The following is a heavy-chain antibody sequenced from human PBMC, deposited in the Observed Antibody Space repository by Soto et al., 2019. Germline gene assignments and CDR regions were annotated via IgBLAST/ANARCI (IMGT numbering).Heavy chain of an antibody. D-gene: IGHD1-26*01. CDR3: ARGGGYSGSYSYYYGMDV. Sequence: SVKVSCKASGGTFSSYAISWARQAPGQGLEWMGGIIPIFGTANYAQKFQGRVTITADKSTSTAYMELSSLRSEDTAVYYCARGGGYSGSYSYYYGMDVWGQGTTVTVSS. CDR1: GGTFSSYA. J-gene: IGHJ6*02. CDR2: IIPIFGTA. V-gene: IGHV1-69*06.